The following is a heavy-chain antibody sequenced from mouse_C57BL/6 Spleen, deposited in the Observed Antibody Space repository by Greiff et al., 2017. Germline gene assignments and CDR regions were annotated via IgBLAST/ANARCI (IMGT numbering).Heavy chain of an antibody. J-gene: IGHJ4*01. D-gene: IGHD1-1*01. CDR1: GYTFTSYW. V-gene: IGHV1-55*01. CDR3: ARGRDYFYAMDY. Sequence: QVQLQQPGAELVKPGASVKMSCKASGYTFTSYWITWVKQRPGQGLEWIGDIYPGSGSTNYNEKFKGKATLTVDTSSSTAYMQLSSLTSEDSAVYYCARGRDYFYAMDYWGQGTSVTVSA. CDR2: IYPGSGST.